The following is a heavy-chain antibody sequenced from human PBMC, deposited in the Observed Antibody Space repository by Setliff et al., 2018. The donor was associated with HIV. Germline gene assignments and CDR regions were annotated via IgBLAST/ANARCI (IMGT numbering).Heavy chain of an antibody. D-gene: IGHD2-15*01. Sequence: GPVKVSCKVSGYTLTELSMHWVRQAPGKGLEWMGGFDPEDGETIYAQKFQGRVTMTEDTSTDTAYMELSSLRSEDTAVYYCATGRGYCSGGSCYSFRISISWFDPWGQGTLVTVSS. J-gene: IGHJ5*02. CDR2: FDPEDGET. CDR3: ATGRGYCSGGSCYSFRISISWFDP. V-gene: IGHV1-24*01. CDR1: GYTLTELS.